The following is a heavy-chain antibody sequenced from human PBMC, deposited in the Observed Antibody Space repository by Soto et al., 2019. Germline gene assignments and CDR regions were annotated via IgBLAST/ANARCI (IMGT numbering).Heavy chain of an antibody. CDR1: GGSISSSSYY. D-gene: IGHD2-15*01. CDR3: ARQGTIVVVVAASYYYYGMDV. J-gene: IGHJ6*02. V-gene: IGHV4-39*01. CDR2: IYYSGST. Sequence: SETLSLTCTVSGGSISSSSYYWGWIRQPPGKGLEWIGSIYYSGSTYYNPSLKSRVTISVDTSKNQFSLKLSSVTAADTAVYYCARQGTIVVVVAASYYYYGMDVWGQGTTVTVSS.